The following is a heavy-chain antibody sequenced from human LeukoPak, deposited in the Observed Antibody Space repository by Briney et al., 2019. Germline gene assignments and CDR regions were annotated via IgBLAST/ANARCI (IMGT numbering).Heavy chain of an antibody. D-gene: IGHD3-10*01. Sequence: PGRSLRLSCAASGFTFSNAWMSWVRQAPGKGLEWVGRIERKSDGGTPDYAAPVKGRFTISRDDSINTLYLQMNSLKTDDTAVYHCVTGGHYFGTWGQGTLVTVSP. CDR3: VTGGHYFGT. CDR2: IERKSDGGTP. CDR1: GFTFSNAW. V-gene: IGHV3-15*04. J-gene: IGHJ5*02.